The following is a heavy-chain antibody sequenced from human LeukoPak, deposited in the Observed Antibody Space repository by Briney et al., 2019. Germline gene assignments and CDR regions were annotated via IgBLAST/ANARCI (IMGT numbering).Heavy chain of an antibody. CDR3: TRYNNDHFDY. V-gene: IGHV3-33*01. Sequence: GSLRLSCAGSGFTFGCYGMHWFRQTPGKGLEWVAVIAYDGSRAFYADSVKGRFTISRDNSKNTMSVQMDDLRAEDTAVYYCTRYNNDHFDYWGQGTLVTVSS. J-gene: IGHJ4*02. CDR2: IAYDGSRA. CDR1: GFTFGCYG. D-gene: IGHD1-14*01.